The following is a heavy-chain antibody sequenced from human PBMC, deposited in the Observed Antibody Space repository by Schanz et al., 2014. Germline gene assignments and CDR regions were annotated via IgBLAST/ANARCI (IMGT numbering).Heavy chain of an antibody. Sequence: QVQLVQSGAEMKKPGASVKVSCEASRYTFNTYGLNWVRQAPGQGLEWMGWISAYTNNTNYAQKVQGRVTMTTDTSTGTAYMELSSLRSEDTAVYYCARDGVDAAAGGNYWGQGTLVTVSS. CDR3: ARDGVDAAAGGNY. CDR2: ISAYTNNT. D-gene: IGHD6-13*01. V-gene: IGHV1-18*01. J-gene: IGHJ4*02. CDR1: RYTFNTYG.